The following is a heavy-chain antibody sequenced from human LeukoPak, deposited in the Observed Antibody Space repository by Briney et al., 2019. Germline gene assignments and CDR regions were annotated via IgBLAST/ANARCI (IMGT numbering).Heavy chain of an antibody. V-gene: IGHV1-18*01. J-gene: IGHJ4*02. Sequence: ASVKVSCKASGYTFTSYGISWVRQAPGQGLEWMGWISAYNDNTNYAQKFQGRVTMTRDTSISTAYMELSRLRSDDTAVYYCARGDAEWLLLADYWGQGTLVTVSS. D-gene: IGHD3-22*01. CDR2: ISAYNDNT. CDR1: GYTFTSYG. CDR3: ARGDAEWLLLADY.